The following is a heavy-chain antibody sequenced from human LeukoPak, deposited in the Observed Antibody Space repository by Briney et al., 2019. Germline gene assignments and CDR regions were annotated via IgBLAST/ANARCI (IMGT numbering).Heavy chain of an antibody. V-gene: IGHV3-53*01. CDR1: GFTVSLYY. J-gene: IGHJ3*02. D-gene: IGHD2-8*02. Sequence: PGGSLRLSCAASGFTVSLYYMTWVRHAPGKGLEWVSVIYSGGPTYYADSVKGRFTISRDNSKNTVYLQMNSLRGEDTAVYFCARGWVVATGGFDMWGQGTMVTVSS. CDR3: ARGWVVATGGFDM. CDR2: IYSGGPT.